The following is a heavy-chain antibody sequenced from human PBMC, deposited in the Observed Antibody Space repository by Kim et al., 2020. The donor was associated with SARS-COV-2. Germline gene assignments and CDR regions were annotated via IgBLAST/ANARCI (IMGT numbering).Heavy chain of an antibody. CDR1: GASIKKSDSY. V-gene: IGHV4-39*01. Sequence: SETLSLTCSVSGASIKKSDSYWGWIRQSPGKGLEWIGSISYNGRTYYNPSLESRVTISVDTSNNHLSLTMTSATAADTAVYYCARQPRGFHCYEAVWGQG. CDR2: ISYNGRT. D-gene: IGHD3-3*01. J-gene: IGHJ1*01. CDR3: ARQPRGFHCYEAV.